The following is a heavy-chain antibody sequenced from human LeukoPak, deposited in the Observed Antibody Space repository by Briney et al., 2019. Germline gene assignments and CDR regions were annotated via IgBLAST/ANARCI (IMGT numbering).Heavy chain of an antibody. V-gene: IGHV1-2*02. D-gene: IGHD5-12*01. CDR1: GYTFTGYY. CDR2: INPNSGGT. J-gene: IGHJ5*02. Sequence: ASVKVSCKASGYTFTGYYMHWARQAPGQGLEWMGWINPNSGGTNYAQKVQGRVTMTRDTSISTAYMELSRLRSDDTAVYYCARVDGGYVDWFDPWGQGTLVTVSS. CDR3: ARVDGGYVDWFDP.